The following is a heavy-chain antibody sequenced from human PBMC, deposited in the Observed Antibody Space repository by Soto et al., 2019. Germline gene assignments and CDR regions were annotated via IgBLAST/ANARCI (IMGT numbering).Heavy chain of an antibody. Sequence: EVQLLESGGGLVQPGGSLRLSCAASGFTFSSYAMSWVRQAPGKGLEWVSAISGSGGSTYYADSVKGRFTISRDNSKNRLYLQMNSLRAEDTAVYYCAKGTYYDFWSGCDYWGQGTLVTVSS. CDR3: AKGTYYDFWSGCDY. CDR2: ISGSGGST. V-gene: IGHV3-23*01. J-gene: IGHJ4*02. D-gene: IGHD3-3*01. CDR1: GFTFSSYA.